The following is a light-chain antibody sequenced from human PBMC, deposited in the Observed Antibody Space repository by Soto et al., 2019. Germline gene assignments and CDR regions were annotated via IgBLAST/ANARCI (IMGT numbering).Light chain of an antibody. J-gene: IGLJ1*01. CDR2: DVS. V-gene: IGLV2-14*01. CDR1: SIDVGGYNY. CDR3: SSYTSSSSYV. Sequence: QFDLTQPASVSGYPGQSITISCTGTSIDVGGYNYVSWYQQHPGKAPKLMIYDVSNRPSGVSNRFSGSKSGNTASLTISGLQAEDEADYYCSSYTSSSSYVFGTGTKVTVL.